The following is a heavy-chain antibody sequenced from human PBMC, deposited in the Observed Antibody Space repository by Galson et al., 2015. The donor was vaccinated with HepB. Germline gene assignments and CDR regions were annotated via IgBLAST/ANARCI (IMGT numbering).Heavy chain of an antibody. CDR3: ARHGVGDAFDI. J-gene: IGHJ3*02. Sequence: SCKASGYTFTSYAMHWVRQAPGQRREWMGRINPNSGGTNYAQKFQGRVTMTRDTSISTAYMELSRLRSDDTAVYYCARHGVGDAFDIWGQGTMVTVSS. D-gene: IGHD3-3*01. V-gene: IGHV1-2*06. CDR1: GYTFTSYA. CDR2: INPNSGGT.